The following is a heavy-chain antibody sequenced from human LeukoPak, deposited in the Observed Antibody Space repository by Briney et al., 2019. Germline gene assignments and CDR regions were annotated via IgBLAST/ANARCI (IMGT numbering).Heavy chain of an antibody. J-gene: IGHJ4*02. CDR2: ISDIGGST. CDR1: GFTFSSYA. Sequence: GGSLRLSCAASGFTFSSYAMSWVRQAPGKGLEWISAISDIGGSTYDADSVKGRFTISRDNSKNTLYLQMNSLRAEDTAVYYCAKDTSIGRYCTNGVCSPFDYWGQGALVTVSS. D-gene: IGHD2-8*01. V-gene: IGHV3-23*01. CDR3: AKDTSIGRYCTNGVCSPFDY.